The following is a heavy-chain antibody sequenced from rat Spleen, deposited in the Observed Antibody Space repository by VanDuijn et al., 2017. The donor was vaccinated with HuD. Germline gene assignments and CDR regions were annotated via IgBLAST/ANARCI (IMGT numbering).Heavy chain of an antibody. CDR1: GLSLTSNS. J-gene: IGHJ3*01. Sequence: QVQLKESGPGLVQPSQTLSLTCTVSGLSLTSNSVSWIRQPPGKGLEWMGGIWGDGSTDYNSAVKSRLSISRDTSKSQVFLKMNSLQTDDTAIYFCTSPFRWFAYWGQGTLVTVSS. CDR2: IWGDGST. CDR3: TSPFRWFAY. V-gene: IGHV2-47*01.